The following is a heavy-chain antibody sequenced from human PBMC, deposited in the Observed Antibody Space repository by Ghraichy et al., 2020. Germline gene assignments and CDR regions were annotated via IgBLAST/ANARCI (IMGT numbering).Heavy chain of an antibody. CDR1: GLMFSPNT. Sequence: GGSLRLSCVASGLMFSPNTMNWVRQAPGKGLEWVSSISSSTRYIYYADSVKGRFTISRDNAQNSLYLQMNSLRAEDTAVYYCAREGYDFWSGYKDFDYWGQGTLSTVSA. J-gene: IGHJ4*02. D-gene: IGHD3-3*01. CDR3: AREGYDFWSGYKDFDY. V-gene: IGHV3-21*04. CDR2: ISSSTRYI.